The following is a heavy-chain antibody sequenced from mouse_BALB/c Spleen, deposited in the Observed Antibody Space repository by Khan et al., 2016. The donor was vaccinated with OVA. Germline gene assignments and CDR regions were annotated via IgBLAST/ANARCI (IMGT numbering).Heavy chain of an antibody. V-gene: IGHV3-5*02. CDR1: GISITTGNYR. D-gene: IGHD1-1*01. CDR3: ARDYGSLYWYVDV. Sequence: EVQLQESGPGLVKPSQTVSLTCTVTGISITTGNYRWSWIRQFPGNKLEWIGNIYYSGTITYNPSLTSRTTITRDTSKSKFFLEMNSLTAEDTATYFCARDYGSLYWYVDVWGAGTTVTVSS. CDR2: IYYSGTI. J-gene: IGHJ1*01.